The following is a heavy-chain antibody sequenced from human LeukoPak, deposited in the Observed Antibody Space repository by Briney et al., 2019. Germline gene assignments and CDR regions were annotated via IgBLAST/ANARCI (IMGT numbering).Heavy chain of an antibody. V-gene: IGHV1-69*04. CDR3: ARDPGERDDCSSTSCPKFRETTFDY. Sequence: GASVKVSCKASGGTFSSYTISWVRQAPGQGLEWMGRIIPILGIANYAQKFQGRVTITADKSTNTAYMELSSLRSEDTAVYYCARDPGERDDCSSTSCPKFRETTFDYWGQGTLVTVSS. D-gene: IGHD2-2*01. CDR2: IIPILGIA. J-gene: IGHJ4*02. CDR1: GGTFSSYT.